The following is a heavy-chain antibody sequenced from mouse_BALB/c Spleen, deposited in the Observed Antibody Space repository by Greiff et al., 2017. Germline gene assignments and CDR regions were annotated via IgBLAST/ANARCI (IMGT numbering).Heavy chain of an antibody. Sequence: LQQPGSELVRPGASVKLSCKASGYTFTSYWMHWVKQRHGQGLEWIGNIYPGCGSTNYDEKFKSKGTLTVDTSSSTAYMHLSSLTSEDSAVFYSPRGDSRDYWGQGTLVTVSA. V-gene: IGHV1S22*01. CDR3: PRGDSRDY. CDR1: GYTFTSYW. J-gene: IGHJ3*01. CDR2: IYPGCGST.